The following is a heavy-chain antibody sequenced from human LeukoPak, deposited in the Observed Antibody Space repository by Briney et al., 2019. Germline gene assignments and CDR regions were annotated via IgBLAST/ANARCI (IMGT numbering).Heavy chain of an antibody. CDR3: ARAVRDGYNSWYFDL. V-gene: IGHV3-48*03. CDR2: ISGSGHTI. Sequence: GGSLRLSCAASGFILSSDEMNWVRQAPGKGLEWVSYISGSGHTIYYADSVKGRFTISRDNAKNSLHLQMNSLRAEDTAVYYCARAVRDGYNSWYFDLWGRGTLVTVPS. CDR1: GFILSSDE. D-gene: IGHD5-24*01. J-gene: IGHJ2*01.